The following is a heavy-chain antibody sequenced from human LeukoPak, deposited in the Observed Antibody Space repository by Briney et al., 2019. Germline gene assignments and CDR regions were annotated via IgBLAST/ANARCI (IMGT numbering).Heavy chain of an antibody. CDR3: ARRISPSFTIFGVVIRNHDAFDI. V-gene: IGHV4-39*07. CDR2: INHSGST. Sequence: PSETLSLTCTVSGGSTSSSSYYWGWIRQPPGKGLEWIGEINHSGSTNYNPSLKSRVTISIDTSKNQFSLKLSSVTAADTAVYYCARRISPSFTIFGVVIRNHDAFDIWGQGTMVTVSS. D-gene: IGHD3-3*01. J-gene: IGHJ3*02. CDR1: GGSTSSSSYY.